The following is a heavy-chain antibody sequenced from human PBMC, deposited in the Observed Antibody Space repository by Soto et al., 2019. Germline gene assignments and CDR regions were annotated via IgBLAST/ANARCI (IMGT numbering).Heavy chain of an antibody. D-gene: IGHD3-9*01. CDR3: TRDRLTLTTSLIFDF. V-gene: IGHV1-18*01. Sequence: QVQLVQSGAEVKKPGASVKVSCKASGYTFTNYGIAWVRQAPGQGLEWMGWISPYSGKTDYRQNLQGRVTMTADTSTTTAYMELRSLRSDDTAVYSCTRDRLTLTTSLIFDFWGQGTLVTVSS. J-gene: IGHJ4*02. CDR1: GYTFTNYG. CDR2: ISPYSGKT.